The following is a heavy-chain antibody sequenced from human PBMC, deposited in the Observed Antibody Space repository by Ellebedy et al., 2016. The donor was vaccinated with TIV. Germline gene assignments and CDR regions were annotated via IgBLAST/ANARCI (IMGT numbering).Heavy chain of an antibody. D-gene: IGHD3-10*01. CDR1: EFTFSSYW. CDR2: ITADGSST. V-gene: IGHV3-74*01. J-gene: IGHJ4*02. CDR3: ARDRGSGTPFDY. Sequence: GESLKISCAASEFTFSSYWIHWVRQAPGKGLVWVSRITADGSSTTYADSVRGRFTISRDNAKNTVYLQMNSLRPEDTAVYYCARDRGSGTPFDYWGQGTLVTVSS.